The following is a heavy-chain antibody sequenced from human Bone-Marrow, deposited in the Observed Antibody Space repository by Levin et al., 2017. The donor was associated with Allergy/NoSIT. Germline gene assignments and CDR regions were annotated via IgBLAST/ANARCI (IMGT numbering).Heavy chain of an antibody. J-gene: IGHJ4*02. V-gene: IGHV3-74*01. CDR1: GFTFSSWW. CDR2: TNEDGSIT. CDR3: VEDLSGRNDY. D-gene: IGHD3-3*01. Sequence: GGSLRLSCAASGFTFSSWWMHWVRQVPGKGLVWVSRTNEDGSITDYADSAKGRFTISRDNGKNTLYLQMNSLRVEDTAVYYCVEDLSGRNDYWGPGTLVTVSS.